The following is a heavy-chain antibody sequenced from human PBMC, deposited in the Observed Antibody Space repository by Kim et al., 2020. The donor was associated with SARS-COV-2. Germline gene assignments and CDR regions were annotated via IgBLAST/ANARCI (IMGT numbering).Heavy chain of an antibody. D-gene: IGHD3-10*01. V-gene: IGHV3-66*01. CDR3: ARDGGYYYGSDIRYYYAMDV. Sequence: GGSLRLSCAASGVIVSNNYMSWVRQAPGKGLEWVSVIYSGGSTYYADSVKGRFTISRDNSKNTLYLQMNSLRAEDTAVYYCARDGGYYYGSDIRYYYAMDVWGQGTTVIVSS. CDR2: IYSGGST. CDR1: GVIVSNNY. J-gene: IGHJ6*02.